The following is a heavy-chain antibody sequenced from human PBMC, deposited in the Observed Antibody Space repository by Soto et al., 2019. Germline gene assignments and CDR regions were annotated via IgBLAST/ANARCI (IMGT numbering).Heavy chain of an antibody. D-gene: IGHD3-3*01. J-gene: IGHJ4*01. Sequence: GGSLRLSCAVSGFTFSNYAMTWVRQAPGKGLEWVSLMSGNGGRIVYAASVKGRFAISRDNSKNVLYLQMNSLSADDAAVYFCAKGRAITVYGVDILFDYWGLGTLVTVSS. CDR2: MSGNGGRI. CDR1: GFTFSNYA. V-gene: IGHV3-23*01. CDR3: AKGRAITVYGVDILFDY.